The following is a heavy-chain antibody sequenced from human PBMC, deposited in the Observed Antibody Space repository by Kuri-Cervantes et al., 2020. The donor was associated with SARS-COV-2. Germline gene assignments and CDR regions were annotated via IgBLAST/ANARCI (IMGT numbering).Heavy chain of an antibody. CDR1: GFTFDDYA. Sequence: SLKISCAASGFTFDDYAMHWVRQAPGQGLEWVSGISWNNVKIDYADSVKGRFTITIDTAKNSLYLQMNSLRAKDTAVYYCARDTPPVGATNGMEVWGQGTTVTVSS. V-gene: IGHV3-9*01. CDR2: ISWNNVKI. CDR3: ARDTPPVGATNGMEV. J-gene: IGHJ6*02. D-gene: IGHD1-26*01.